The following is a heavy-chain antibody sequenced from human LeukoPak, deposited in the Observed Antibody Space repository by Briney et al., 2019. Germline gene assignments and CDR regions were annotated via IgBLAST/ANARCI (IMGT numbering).Heavy chain of an antibody. CDR3: AKDHYWSIDY. CDR1: GFDFSSNW. V-gene: IGHV3-74*01. D-gene: IGHD3-3*01. J-gene: IGHJ4*02. CDR2: TKGDGIST. Sequence: GGSLRLSCAASGFDFSSNWMHWVRHAPGQGLVWVSRTKGDGISTNYADSVKGRFTISRDIAKNTLYLQMNSLRAEDTGVYYCAKDHYWSIDYWGRGTLVTVSS.